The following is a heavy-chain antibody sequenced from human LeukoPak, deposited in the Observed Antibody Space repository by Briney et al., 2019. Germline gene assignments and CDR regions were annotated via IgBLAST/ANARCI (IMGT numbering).Heavy chain of an antibody. CDR3: ARSGVATITGDLCYFDY. D-gene: IGHD5-12*01. CDR2: ISSSSSYI. J-gene: IGHJ4*02. Sequence: GGSLRLSCAASGFTFSSYSMDWVRQAPGKGLEWVSSISSSSSYIYYADSVKGRFTISRDNAKNSLYLQMNSLRAEDTAVYYCARSGVATITGDLCYFDYWGQGTLVTVSS. CDR1: GFTFSSYS. V-gene: IGHV3-21*01.